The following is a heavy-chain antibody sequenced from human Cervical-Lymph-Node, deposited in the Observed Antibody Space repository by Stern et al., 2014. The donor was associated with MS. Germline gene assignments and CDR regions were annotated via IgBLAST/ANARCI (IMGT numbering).Heavy chain of an antibody. CDR1: GYTFTTYG. D-gene: IGHD1-1*01. CDR3: ARELQHPDY. CDR2: ISTNNNNT. V-gene: IGHV1-18*01. Sequence: VQLVQSGAEVKQPGASVRVSCKASGYTFTTYGISWVRQDPGQGLEWMGWISTNNNNTHYAQKFQGRLTMTTDTSTSTAYMELRSLRSDDTSLYYCARELQHPDYWGQGTLVTVSS. J-gene: IGHJ4*02.